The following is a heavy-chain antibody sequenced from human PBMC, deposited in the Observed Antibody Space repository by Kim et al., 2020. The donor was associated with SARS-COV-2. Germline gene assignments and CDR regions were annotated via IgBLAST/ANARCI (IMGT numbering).Heavy chain of an antibody. J-gene: IGHJ3*02. D-gene: IGHD3-22*01. CDR3: AKDLRITMIVVVPGPADI. Sequence: KGRFTISSDNSKNTLYLQMNSLRAEDTAVYYCAKDLRITMIVVVPGPADIWGQGIMVTVSS. V-gene: IGHV3-30*02.